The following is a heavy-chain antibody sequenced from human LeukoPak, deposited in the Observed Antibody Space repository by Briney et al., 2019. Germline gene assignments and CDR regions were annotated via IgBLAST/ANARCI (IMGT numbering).Heavy chain of an antibody. J-gene: IGHJ4*02. CDR2: IYSGGST. CDR3: ARDDIAVAGKDY. V-gene: IGHV3-66*01. Sequence: GGSLRLSCAASGFTVSSNYMSWVRQAPGKGLEWVSVIYSGGSTYYADSVEGRFTISRDNSKNTLYLQMNSLRAEDTAVYYCARDDIAVAGKDYWGQGTLVTVSS. CDR1: GFTVSSNY. D-gene: IGHD6-19*01.